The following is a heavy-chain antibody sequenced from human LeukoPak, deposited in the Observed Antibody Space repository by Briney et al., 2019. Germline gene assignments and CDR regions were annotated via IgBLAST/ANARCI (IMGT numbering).Heavy chain of an antibody. CDR1: GLTFSSYA. Sequence: GGSLRPSCAASGLTFSSYAMSWVRQAPGKGLEWVSAISGSGGSTYYADSVKGRFTISRDNSKNTLYLQMNRLRAEDTAVYSCARVIRHWFDPWGQGTLVTVSS. CDR2: ISGSGGST. V-gene: IGHV3-23*01. J-gene: IGHJ5*02. D-gene: IGHD3-10*01. CDR3: ARVIRHWFDP.